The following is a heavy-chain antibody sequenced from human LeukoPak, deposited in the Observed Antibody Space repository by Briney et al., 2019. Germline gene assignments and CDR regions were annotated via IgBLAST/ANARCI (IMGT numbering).Heavy chain of an antibody. CDR2: ISSSGCTI. J-gene: IGHJ4*02. Sequence: GGSLRLSCAASGFTFSSYEMNWVRQAPGKGLEWVSYISSSGCTIYYADSVKGRFTISRDNAKNSLYLQMNSLRAEDTAVYYCAREANTAMLDYWGQGTLVTVSS. CDR3: AREANTAMLDY. CDR1: GFTFSSYE. V-gene: IGHV3-48*03. D-gene: IGHD5-18*01.